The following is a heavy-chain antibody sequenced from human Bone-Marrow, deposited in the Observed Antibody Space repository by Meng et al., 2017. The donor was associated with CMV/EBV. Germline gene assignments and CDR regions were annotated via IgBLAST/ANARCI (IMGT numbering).Heavy chain of an antibody. V-gene: IGHV3-23*01. D-gene: IGHD2-8*01. CDR3: ARDKTAGLNGGMDV. CDR2: ISGSGGST. Sequence: GGSLRLSCAASGFTFSSYAMSWVRQAPGKGLEWVSAISGSGGSTYYADSVKGRFTISRDNSKNTLYLQMNSLRAEDTALYYCARDKTAGLNGGMDVWGQGNTVNVSS. CDR1: GFTFSSYA. J-gene: IGHJ6*02.